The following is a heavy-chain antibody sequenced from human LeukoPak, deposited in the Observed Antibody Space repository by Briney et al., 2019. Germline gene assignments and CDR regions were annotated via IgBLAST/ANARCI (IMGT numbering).Heavy chain of an antibody. J-gene: IGHJ6*03. D-gene: IGHD3-22*01. CDR3: AKGVITMIVADYMDV. Sequence: GGSLRLSCAASGFTFSSYGMHWVRQAPGKGLEWVAVISYDGSNKYYGDSVKGRFTISRDNSKNTLYLQMNRLRAEDTAVYYCAKGVITMIVADYMDVWGKGTTVTVSS. CDR1: GFTFSSYG. V-gene: IGHV3-30*18. CDR2: ISYDGSNK.